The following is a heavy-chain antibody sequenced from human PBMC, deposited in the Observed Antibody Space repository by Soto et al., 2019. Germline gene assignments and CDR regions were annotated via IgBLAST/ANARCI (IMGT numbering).Heavy chain of an antibody. CDR1: GYTFTSYD. Sequence: SVKVSCKASGYTFTSYDINWVRQATGQGLEWMGWMNPNSGNTGYAQKFQGRVTMTRNTSISTAYMELSSLRSEDTAVYYCARGWKLYYYDSSGSHQSDYWGQGTLVTVSS. V-gene: IGHV1-8*01. J-gene: IGHJ4*02. D-gene: IGHD3-22*01. CDR2: MNPNSGNT. CDR3: ARGWKLYYYDSSGSHQSDY.